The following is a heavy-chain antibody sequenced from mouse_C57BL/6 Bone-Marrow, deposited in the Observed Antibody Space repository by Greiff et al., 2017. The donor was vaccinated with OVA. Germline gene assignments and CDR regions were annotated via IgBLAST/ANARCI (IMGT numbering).Heavy chain of an antibody. J-gene: IGHJ3*01. CDR2: INPSSGYT. Sequence: VQLQQSGAELARPGASVKMSCKASGYTFTSYTMHWVKQRPGQGLEWIGYINPSSGYTKYNQKFKDKATLTADKSSSTAYMQLSSLTSEDSAVYYCARPLYYGSSPAWFAYWGQGTLVTVSA. CDR3: ARPLYYGSSPAWFAY. V-gene: IGHV1-4*01. D-gene: IGHD1-1*01. CDR1: GYTFTSYT.